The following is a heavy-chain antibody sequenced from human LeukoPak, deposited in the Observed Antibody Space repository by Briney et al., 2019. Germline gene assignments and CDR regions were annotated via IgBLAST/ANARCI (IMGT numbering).Heavy chain of an antibody. Sequence: GGSLRLSCAASGFTVSSNYMSWVRQAPGEGLEWVSVIYSGGSTYYAGSVEGRFTISRDNSKNTLYLQMNSLRGEDTAVYYCARGVLLTATRGLVLDYWGPRTPVTASS. CDR2: IYSGGST. V-gene: IGHV3-66*01. CDR3: ARGVLLTATRGLVLDY. J-gene: IGHJ4*02. CDR1: GFTVSSNY. D-gene: IGHD3-9*01.